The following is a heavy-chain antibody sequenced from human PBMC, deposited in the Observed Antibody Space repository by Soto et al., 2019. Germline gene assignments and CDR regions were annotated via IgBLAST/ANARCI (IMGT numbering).Heavy chain of an antibody. Sequence: GGSLRLSCAASGFTFSSYWMSWVRRAPGKGLEWVADIKQNGSQKSYVDSVKGRFTISRDNAKNPLYLQMNSLRAEDTAVYYCARVRGGYYFDYWGQGTLVTVSS. CDR3: ARVRGGYYFDY. CDR1: GFTFSSYW. J-gene: IGHJ4*02. CDR2: IKQNGSQK. V-gene: IGHV3-7*01. D-gene: IGHD3-22*01.